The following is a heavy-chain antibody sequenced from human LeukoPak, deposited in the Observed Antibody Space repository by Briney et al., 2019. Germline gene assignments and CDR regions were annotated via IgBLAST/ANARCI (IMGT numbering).Heavy chain of an antibody. D-gene: IGHD7-27*01. CDR3: AKERLGNTKWFDP. J-gene: IGHJ5*02. CDR2: ISGSGDTT. Sequence: PGGSLRLSCATSGFTFNMYAMGWVRQAPGKGLQWVSSISGSGDTTYYADSVKGRFTISRDNSKNTLYLQMNSLGADDAAIYYRAKERLGNTKWFDPWGQGTLVTVSS. V-gene: IGHV3-23*01. CDR1: GFTFNMYA.